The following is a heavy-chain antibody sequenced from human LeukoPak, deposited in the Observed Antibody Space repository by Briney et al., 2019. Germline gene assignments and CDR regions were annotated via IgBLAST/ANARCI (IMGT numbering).Heavy chain of an antibody. J-gene: IGHJ4*02. CDR3: ASPITMIVVVKYRNFDY. CDR2: ISSSGSTI. CDR1: GFTFSDYY. V-gene: IGHV3-11*01. Sequence: GGSLRLSCAASGFTFSDYYMSWIRQAPGKGLEWVSYISSSGSTIYYADSVKGRFTISRDNAKNSLYLQMNSLRAEDTAVYYCASPITMIVVVKYRNFDYWGQGTLVTVSS. D-gene: IGHD3-22*01.